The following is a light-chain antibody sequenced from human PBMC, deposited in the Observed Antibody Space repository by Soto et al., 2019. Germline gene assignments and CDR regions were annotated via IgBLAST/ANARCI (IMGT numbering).Light chain of an antibody. CDR1: QNIRSS. V-gene: IGKV3-15*01. Sequence: EVVMTQSPASLSASPGERVTLSCRASQNIRSSLAWYQQKPGQAPRLLIYGASNRATDIPDRFSGSGSGTDFTLTISKLQSEDFAVYYCQKYNNWPPITFGQGTRLEIK. CDR3: QKYNNWPPIT. CDR2: GAS. J-gene: IGKJ5*01.